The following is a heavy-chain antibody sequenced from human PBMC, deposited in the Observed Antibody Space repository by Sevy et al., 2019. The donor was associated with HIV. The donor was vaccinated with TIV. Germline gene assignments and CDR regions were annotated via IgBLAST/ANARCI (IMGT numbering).Heavy chain of an antibody. J-gene: IGHJ4*02. CDR3: ARGGDILTGYYYYFDY. CDR1: GGSISSGGYY. D-gene: IGHD3-9*01. Sequence: SENLSLTCTVSGGSISSGGYYWSWIRQHPGKGLEWIGYIYYSGSTYYNPSLKSRVTISVDTSKNQFSLKLSSVTAADTAVYYCARGGDILTGYYYYFDYWGQGTLVTVSS. V-gene: IGHV4-31*03. CDR2: IYYSGST.